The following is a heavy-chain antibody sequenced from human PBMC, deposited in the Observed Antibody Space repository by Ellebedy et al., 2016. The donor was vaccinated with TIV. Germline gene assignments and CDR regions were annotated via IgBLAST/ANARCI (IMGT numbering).Heavy chain of an antibody. J-gene: IGHJ4*02. CDR2: ISAYNGNT. Sequence: ASVKVSCXASGYTFTSYGISWVRQAPGQGLEWMGWISAYNGNTNYAQKLQGRVTMTTDTSTSTAYMELRSLRSDDTAVYYCARDRARITMVRGVRGDYWGQGTLVTVSS. D-gene: IGHD3-10*01. V-gene: IGHV1-18*01. CDR3: ARDRARITMVRGVRGDY. CDR1: GYTFTSYG.